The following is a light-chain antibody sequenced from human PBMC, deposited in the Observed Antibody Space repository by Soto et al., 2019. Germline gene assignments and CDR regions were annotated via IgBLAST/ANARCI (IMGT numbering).Light chain of an antibody. CDR2: ENT. Sequence: TPPPPLFSAPGGEGPNSRSGKKSDIGRHHVSWYQQLPGTAPKLLIYENTKRPSGIPDRFSGSKSGTSATLGITGLQTGDEADYYCGTWDISLSRVFGTGTKVTVL. CDR3: GTWDISLSRV. CDR1: KSDIGRHH. J-gene: IGLJ1*01. V-gene: IGLV1-51*02.